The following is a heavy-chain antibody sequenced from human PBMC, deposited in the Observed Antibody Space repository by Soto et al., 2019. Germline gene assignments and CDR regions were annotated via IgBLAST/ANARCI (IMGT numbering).Heavy chain of an antibody. V-gene: IGHV3-15*01. D-gene: IGHD3-10*01. CDR3: ATEPYYYGSGSSSPNFDY. Sequence: EVQLVESGGGLVKPGGSLRLSCAASGFTFSNAWMSWVRQAPGKGLEWVGRIKSKTDGGTTDYAAPVKGRFTISTDDSKTPLYLQMNSLKAGDTAVYCCATEPYYYGSGSSSPNFDYWGQGTLVTVSS. J-gene: IGHJ4*02. CDR2: IKSKTDGGTT. CDR1: GFTFSNAW.